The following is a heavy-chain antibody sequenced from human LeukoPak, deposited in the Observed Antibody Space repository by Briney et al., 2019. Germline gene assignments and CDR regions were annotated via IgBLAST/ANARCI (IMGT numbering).Heavy chain of an antibody. CDR2: MNPNSGNT. CDR3: ARDLTFGGVIALRSGMDV. J-gene: IGHJ6*03. Sequence: ASVKVSCKASGYTFTSYDINWVRQATGQGLEWRGWMNPNSGNTGYAQKFQGRVTMTRNTSISTAYMELSSLRSEDTAVYYCARDLTFGGVIALRSGMDVWGKGTTVTVSS. D-gene: IGHD3-16*02. CDR1: GYTFTSYD. V-gene: IGHV1-8*01.